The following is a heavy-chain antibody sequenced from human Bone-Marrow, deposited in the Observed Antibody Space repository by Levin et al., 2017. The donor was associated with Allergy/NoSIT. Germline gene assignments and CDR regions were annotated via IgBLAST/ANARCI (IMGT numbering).Heavy chain of an antibody. CDR3: ASWATFYYDGSDFDYFYYGMDV. V-gene: IGHV3-21*06. CDR2: ISGGSSRI. D-gene: IGHD3-16*01. Sequence: GESLKISCAASGLSFSNYDMNWVRQAPGKGLEWVSSISGGSSRIYYADSVKGRFTISRDNAKNSLYLQMNSLRVEDTAVYYCASWATFYYDGSDFDYFYYGMDVWGQGTTVTVSS. J-gene: IGHJ6*02. CDR1: GLSFSNYD.